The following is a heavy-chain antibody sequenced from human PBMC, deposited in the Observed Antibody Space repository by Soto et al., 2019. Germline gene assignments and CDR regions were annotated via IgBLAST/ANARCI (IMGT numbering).Heavy chain of an antibody. J-gene: IGHJ6*02. CDR1: GYTFTSYG. Sequence: PSVKVSCKASGYTFTSYGISWVRQAPGQGLEWMGGIIPIFGTANYAQKFQGRVTTTADESTSTAYMELSSLRSEDTAVYYCARAPTYYDFWSGYYRALDYYYGMDVWGQGTTVTVSS. D-gene: IGHD3-3*01. CDR2: IIPIFGTA. V-gene: IGHV1-69*13. CDR3: ARAPTYYDFWSGYYRALDYYYGMDV.